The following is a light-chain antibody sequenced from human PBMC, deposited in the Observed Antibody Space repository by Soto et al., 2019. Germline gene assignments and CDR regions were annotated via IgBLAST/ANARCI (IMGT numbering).Light chain of an antibody. Sequence: EIVMTQSPASLSVSPGDGATLSCRASQTIASNLAWYQQKPGQGPRLLIHGASTRAAGVPARFSGSGSVTDFTLTISSLQSEDFAVYYCQQYHNWPPQYTFGQGTKLQI. CDR3: QQYHNWPPQYT. CDR1: QTIASN. CDR2: GAS. V-gene: IGKV3-15*01. J-gene: IGKJ2*01.